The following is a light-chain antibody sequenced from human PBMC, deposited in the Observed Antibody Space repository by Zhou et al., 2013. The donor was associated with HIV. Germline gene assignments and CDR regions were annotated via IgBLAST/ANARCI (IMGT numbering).Light chain of an antibody. CDR1: QSVSSSY. CDR3: HQYATSPGT. CDR2: GAS. Sequence: EIVLTQSPGTLSLSPGESATLSCRASQSVSSSYLAWYQQKPGQAPRLLIYGASSRATGIPDRFSGSGSGTDFTLTIDRLESEDFGLYYCHQYATSPGTFGQGTKVEV. J-gene: IGKJ1*01. V-gene: IGKV3-20*01.